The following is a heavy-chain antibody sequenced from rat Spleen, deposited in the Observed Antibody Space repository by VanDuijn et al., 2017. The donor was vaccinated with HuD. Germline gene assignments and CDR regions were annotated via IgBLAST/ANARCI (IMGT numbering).Heavy chain of an antibody. J-gene: IGHJ2*01. CDR3: ARRSWGYGYANYFDY. CDR1: GFTFSDYY. V-gene: IGHV5-22*01. D-gene: IGHD1-7*01. CDR2: INYDGSST. Sequence: EVQLAESGGGLVQPGGSLKLSCAASGFTFSDYYMAWVRQAPTKGLEWVASINYDGSSTYYGDSVKGRFTISRDNAKSTLYLQMNSLRSEDTATYYCARRSWGYGYANYFDYWGQGVMVTVSS.